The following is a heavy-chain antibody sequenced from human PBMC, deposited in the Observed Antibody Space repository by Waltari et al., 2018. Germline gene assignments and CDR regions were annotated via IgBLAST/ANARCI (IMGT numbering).Heavy chain of an antibody. CDR2: INPNSGGT. D-gene: IGHD2-15*01. V-gene: IGHV1-2*02. Sequence: QVQLVQSGAEVTKPGASVKVSCKASGYTFTGYYMHWVRQPPGQGLEWMGWINPNSGGTNYAQKFQGRVTMTRDTSISTAYMELSRLRSDDTAVYYCARGRRVVVAARGWFDPWGQGTLVTVSS. J-gene: IGHJ5*02. CDR1: GYTFTGYY. CDR3: ARGRRVVVAARGWFDP.